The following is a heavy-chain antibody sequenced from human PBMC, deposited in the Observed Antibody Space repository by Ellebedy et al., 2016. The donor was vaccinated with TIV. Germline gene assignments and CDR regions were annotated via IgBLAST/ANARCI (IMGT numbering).Heavy chain of an antibody. Sequence: GGSLRLXXAASGFTFNEYYMVWVRQAPGKGLEWLSYITGGGTIYYADSVKGRFTISRVNAKNSVYLQMNSLRAEDTAVYYCATGGSSGYYYASYFDFWGQGTLVTVSP. CDR3: ATGGSSGYYYASYFDF. CDR1: GFTFNEYY. D-gene: IGHD3-22*01. V-gene: IGHV3-69-1*01. CDR2: ITGGGTI. J-gene: IGHJ4*02.